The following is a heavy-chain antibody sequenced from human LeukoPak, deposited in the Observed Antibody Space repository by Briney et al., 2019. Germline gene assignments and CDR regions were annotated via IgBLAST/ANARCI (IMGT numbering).Heavy chain of an antibody. Sequence: GGSLRLSCAASGFTFSSYEMNWVRQAPGKGLGWVSYISSSGSTIYYADSVKGRFTISRDNAKNSLYLQMNGLRAEDTAVYYCARDSLYDSSPYGMDVWGRGTTVTVSS. CDR1: GFTFSSYE. V-gene: IGHV3-48*03. CDR2: ISSSGSTI. D-gene: IGHD3-22*01. J-gene: IGHJ6*02. CDR3: ARDSLYDSSPYGMDV.